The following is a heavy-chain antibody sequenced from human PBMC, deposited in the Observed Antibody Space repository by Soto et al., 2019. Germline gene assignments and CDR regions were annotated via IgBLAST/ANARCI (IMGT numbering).Heavy chain of an antibody. J-gene: IGHJ5*02. CDR3: ARVGGAVAATDP. V-gene: IGHV1-46*01. D-gene: IGHD6-19*01. Sequence: QVQLVQSGAEVKKPGASVKVSCKASGYTFTSYSMHWVRQAPGQGLEWMGIINPSGGNTNYAQKFQGRVTMTMDTSTNTVYMGLSSLRSEDTAVYYCARVGGAVAATDPWGQGTLVTVSS. CDR2: INPSGGNT. CDR1: GYTFTSYS.